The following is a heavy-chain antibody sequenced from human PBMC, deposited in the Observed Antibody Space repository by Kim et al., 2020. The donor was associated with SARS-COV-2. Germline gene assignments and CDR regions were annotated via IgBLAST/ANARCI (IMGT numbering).Heavy chain of an antibody. J-gene: IGHJ2*01. D-gene: IGHD3-10*01. Sequence: SETLSLTCTVSGGSISSYYWSWIRQPPGKGLEWIGYIYYSGSTNYNPSLKSRVTISVDTSKNQFSLKLSSVTAADTAVYYCARGLLNRYYYGSGSPNWYFDLWGRGTLVTVSS. CDR3: ARGLLNRYYYGSGSPNWYFDL. CDR1: GGSISSYY. CDR2: IYYSGST. V-gene: IGHV4-59*01.